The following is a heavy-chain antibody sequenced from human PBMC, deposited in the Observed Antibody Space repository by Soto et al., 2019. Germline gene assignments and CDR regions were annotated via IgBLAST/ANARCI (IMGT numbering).Heavy chain of an antibody. CDR2: ISAYNSNI. CDR3: ARDMNGHGDYSAY. J-gene: IGHJ4*02. V-gene: IGHV1-18*01. D-gene: IGHD4-17*01. Sequence: QVQLVQSGAEVKKPGASVKVSCKASGYTFINYGISWVRQAPGQGLEWMGCISAYNSNIKYAQKFQGRVTMTSDTSTSTVYMEVRSLRSDDTAVYYCARDMNGHGDYSAYWGQGTLVTVSS. CDR1: GYTFINYG.